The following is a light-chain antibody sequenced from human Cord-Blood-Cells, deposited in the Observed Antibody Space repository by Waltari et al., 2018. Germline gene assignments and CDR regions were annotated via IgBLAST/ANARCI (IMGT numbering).Light chain of an antibody. Sequence: QSALTQPASVSGSPGQSITISCTGTSSDVGGYNYVPWYQQHPGKAPKLMIYDVSKRPSGVSNRFSGSKSGNTASLTISGLQAEDEADYHCSSYTSSSTWVFGGGTKLTVL. CDR3: SSYTSSSTWV. CDR2: DVS. J-gene: IGLJ3*02. V-gene: IGLV2-14*01. CDR1: SSDVGGYNY.